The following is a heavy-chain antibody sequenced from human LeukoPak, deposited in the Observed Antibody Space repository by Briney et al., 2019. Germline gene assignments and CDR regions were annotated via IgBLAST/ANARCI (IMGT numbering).Heavy chain of an antibody. V-gene: IGHV1-18*01. CDR2: ISGHNGNT. CDR3: ACRTDTAMVMLGFLGIDYYMDV. D-gene: IGHD5-18*01. J-gene: IGHJ6*03. Sequence: GASVKVSCKTSDYTFSNYGITWVRQAPGQGLEWMGWISGHNGNTNYAQRFQGRVTMTTDTSTSTAYMELRSLESDDTAMYYCACRTDTAMVMLGFLGIDYYMDVWGKGTTVTVSS. CDR1: DYTFSNYG.